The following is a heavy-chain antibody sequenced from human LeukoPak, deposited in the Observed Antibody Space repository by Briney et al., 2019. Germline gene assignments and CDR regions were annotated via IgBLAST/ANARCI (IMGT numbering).Heavy chain of an antibody. CDR2: ISYDGSNK. CDR1: GFTFSSYA. V-gene: IGHV3-30-3*01. Sequence: GGSLRLSCAASGFTFSSYAMHWVRQAPGKGLEWVAVISYDGSNKYYADSVKGRFTISRDNSKNTLYLQMNSLRAEDTAVYYCARETGEGDFDYWGQGTLVTVSS. D-gene: IGHD7-27*01. J-gene: IGHJ4*02. CDR3: ARETGEGDFDY.